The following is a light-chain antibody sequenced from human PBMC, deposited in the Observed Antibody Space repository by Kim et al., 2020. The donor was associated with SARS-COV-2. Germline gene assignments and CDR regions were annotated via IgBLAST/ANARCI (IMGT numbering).Light chain of an antibody. J-gene: IGKJ2*01. V-gene: IGKV1-5*03. CDR3: QQYQSYLYT. CDR1: QSVSNW. Sequence: SASVGDRVTITCRASQSVSNWLAWYQQKPGKAPKLLIYRASSLESGVPSRFSGSGSGTEFTLTISSLQPDDFATYFCQQYQSYLYTFGQGTKLEI. CDR2: RAS.